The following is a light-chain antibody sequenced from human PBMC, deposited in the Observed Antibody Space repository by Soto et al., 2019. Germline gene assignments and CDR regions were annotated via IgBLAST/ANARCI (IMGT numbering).Light chain of an antibody. CDR2: DAS. CDR3: QQRSNWLGWT. Sequence: EIVLTQSPATLSLSPGERATLSCRASQSVSSYLAWYQQKPGQAPRLLIYDASNRATGIPARFGGSGSGTDFTLTISRLEPEDFAVYYCQQRSNWLGWTFGQGTKVDIK. CDR1: QSVSSY. J-gene: IGKJ1*01. V-gene: IGKV3-11*01.